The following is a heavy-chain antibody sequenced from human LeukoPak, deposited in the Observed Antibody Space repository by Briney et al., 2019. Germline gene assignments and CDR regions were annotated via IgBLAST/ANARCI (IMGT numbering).Heavy chain of an antibody. J-gene: IGHJ4*02. CDR3: ADSGTDSYYFDY. Sequence: PGGSLRLSCAASGFTFSSYAMSWVRQAPGKGLEWVAVISYDGSKKHYADSVKGRFTISRDNSKNTLYLQMNSLRAEDTAVYYCADSGTDSYYFDYWGQGTLVTVSS. V-gene: IGHV3-30-3*01. CDR2: ISYDGSKK. D-gene: IGHD3-10*01. CDR1: GFTFSSYA.